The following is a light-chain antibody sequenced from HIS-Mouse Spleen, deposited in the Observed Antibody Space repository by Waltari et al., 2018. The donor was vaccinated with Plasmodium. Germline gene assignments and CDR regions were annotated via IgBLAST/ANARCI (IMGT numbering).Light chain of an antibody. J-gene: IGLJ1*01. CDR3: CSYAGSSTYV. CDR1: SRDVGRYNL. Sequence: QSALTQPASVSGSPGQSITISCTGTSRDVGRYNLVSWYQPHPGKAPKLMIYEGSKRPSGVSKRCSGSKSGNTASLTISGLQAEDEADYYCCSYAGSSTYVFGTGTKVTVL. V-gene: IGLV2-23*01. CDR2: EGS.